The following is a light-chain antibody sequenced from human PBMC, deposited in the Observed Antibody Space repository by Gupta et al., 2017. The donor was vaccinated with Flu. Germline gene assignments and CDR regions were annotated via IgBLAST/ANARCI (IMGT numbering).Light chain of an antibody. CDR3: QQYNNWPPYS. CDR2: GAS. Sequence: EIVMTQSPATLSVSPGERATLSCMASQSVSSNLAWYQQKPGQAPRLLIYGASTRDTGIPARFSGSGSGTEFTLTISSLQSEDFAVYYCQQYNNWPPYSFGQGTKMEIK. CDR1: QSVSSN. V-gene: IGKV3-15*01. J-gene: IGKJ2*03.